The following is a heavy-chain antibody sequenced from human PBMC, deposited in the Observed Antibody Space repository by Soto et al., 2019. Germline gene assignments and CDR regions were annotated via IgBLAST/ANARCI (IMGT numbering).Heavy chain of an antibody. CDR1: GFMFSCCA. J-gene: IGHJ2*01. Sequence: EVQLLDSGGGLVQPGGSLRLSCAASGFMFSCCAMHWVRQAPGKGLEWVSTIHGDGDYSHYTDSVEGRVTISRDNSRNTVYLQMNSLRGDDTAVYYCAKNRGAGSYIAWSFAVWGRGTLVTVSS. V-gene: IGHV3-23*01. D-gene: IGHD1-26*01. CDR2: IHGDGDYS. CDR3: AKNRGAGSYIAWSFAV.